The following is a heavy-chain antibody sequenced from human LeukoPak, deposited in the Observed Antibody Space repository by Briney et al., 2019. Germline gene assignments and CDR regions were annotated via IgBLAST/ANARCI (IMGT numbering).Heavy chain of an antibody. D-gene: IGHD3-10*01. CDR2: IRYDGSNK. J-gene: IGHJ4*02. Sequence: QPGGSLRLSCAASGFTFSSFAMHWVRQAPGKGLEWVAFIRYDGSNKYYADSVKGRFTISRDNSKNTLYLQMNSLRAEDTAVYYCAKDIVVLAGSYRYFDYWGQGTLVTVSS. CDR3: AKDIVVLAGSYRYFDY. CDR1: GFTFSSFA. V-gene: IGHV3-30*02.